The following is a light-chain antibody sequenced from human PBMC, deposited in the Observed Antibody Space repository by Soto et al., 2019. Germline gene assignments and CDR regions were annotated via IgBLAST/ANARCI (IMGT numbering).Light chain of an antibody. V-gene: IGKV3-11*01. CDR1: QSVGSY. J-gene: IGKJ4*01. CDR2: DAS. CDR3: QQRTDWPLT. Sequence: ETVLTQSPATLSLSPGQRVTLSCRASQSVGSYLAWYQQKPGQAPRLLIYDASNRATGIPPRFSGSGSGTDFTPTITSLQTEDFAVYFCQQRTDWPLTFGGGTKLEI.